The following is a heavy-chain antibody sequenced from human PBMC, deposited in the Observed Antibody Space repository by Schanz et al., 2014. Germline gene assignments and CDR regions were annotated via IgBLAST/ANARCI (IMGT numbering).Heavy chain of an antibody. D-gene: IGHD6-13*01. CDR2: ISSSGSYT. CDR3: ARLDSSSWYPRY. CDR1: GFTFSDYY. Sequence: DWTGGSLRLSCAASGFTFSDYYMSWIRQAPGKGLEWVSYISSSGSYTNYADSVKGRFTTSRDNGKKSMYLQMNSLRAEDTAVYYCARLDSSSWYPRYWGQGTLVTVSS. V-gene: IGHV3-11*03. J-gene: IGHJ4*02.